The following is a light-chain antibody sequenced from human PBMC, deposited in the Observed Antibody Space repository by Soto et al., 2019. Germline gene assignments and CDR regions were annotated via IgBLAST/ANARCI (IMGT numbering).Light chain of an antibody. Sequence: EIVLTQSPATLSLSPGERATLSCRASQSVSSYLAWYQQKPGQAPRLLIYDAFNRATGIPARFSGSGSGTDFTLTISSLEPEDFAVYYCQQRSNWLMYTFGQGTKLEIK. CDR3: QQRSNWLMYT. CDR1: QSVSSY. CDR2: DAF. J-gene: IGKJ2*01. V-gene: IGKV3-11*01.